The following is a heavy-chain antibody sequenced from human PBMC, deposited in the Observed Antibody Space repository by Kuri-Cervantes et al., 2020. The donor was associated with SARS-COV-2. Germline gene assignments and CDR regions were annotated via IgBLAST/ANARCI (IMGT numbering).Heavy chain of an antibody. Sequence: GSLRLSCTVSGGSISSYYWSWIRQPAGKGLEWIGRIYTSGSTNYNPSLKSRVTMSVDTSKNQFSLELSSVTAADTAVYYCARAQDYYDSSGSITLFDYWGQGTLVTVSS. V-gene: IGHV4-4*07. J-gene: IGHJ4*02. CDR3: ARAQDYYDSSGSITLFDY. CDR2: IYTSGST. CDR1: GGSISSYY. D-gene: IGHD3-22*01.